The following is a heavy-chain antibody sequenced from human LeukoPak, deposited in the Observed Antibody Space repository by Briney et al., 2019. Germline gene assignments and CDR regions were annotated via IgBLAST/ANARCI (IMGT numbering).Heavy chain of an antibody. CDR2: ISSSSSYI. D-gene: IGHD2-2*03. Sequence: GGSLRLSCAASGFTFSSYSMNWVRQAPGKGLEWVSSISSSSSYIYCADSVKGRFTISRDNAKNSLYLQMNSLRAEDTAVYYCARVMDIVVVPAAKGGFGYWGQGTLVTVSS. V-gene: IGHV3-21*01. J-gene: IGHJ4*02. CDR1: GFTFSSYS. CDR3: ARVMDIVVVPAAKGGFGY.